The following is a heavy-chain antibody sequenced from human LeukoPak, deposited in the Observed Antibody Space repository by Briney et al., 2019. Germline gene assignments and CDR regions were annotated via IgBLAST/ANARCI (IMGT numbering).Heavy chain of an antibody. J-gene: IGHJ4*02. D-gene: IGHD6-19*01. Sequence: GALRLSCAASGFTFSSYAMTWVRQAPGKGLEWVSAISGGGGSTHYADSVQGRFTISRDNAKNSLYLQMNSLRAEDTAVYYCARRPIAVAGGGFDYWGQGTLVTVSS. CDR3: ARRPIAVAGGGFDY. V-gene: IGHV3-23*01. CDR1: GFTFSSYA. CDR2: ISGGGGST.